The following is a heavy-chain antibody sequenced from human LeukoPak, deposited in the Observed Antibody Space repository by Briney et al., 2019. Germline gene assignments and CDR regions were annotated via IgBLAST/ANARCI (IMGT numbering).Heavy chain of an antibody. V-gene: IGHV3-30*02. CDR2: IRYDGSNK. CDR1: GFTFSSYG. D-gene: IGHD3-10*01. CDR3: AKDRSARGVIPPDY. Sequence: GGSLRLSCAASGFTFSSYGMHWVRQAPGKGLEWVAFIRYDGSNKYYADSVKGRFTISRDNSKNTLYLQMNSLRAEDTAVYYCAKDRSARGVIPPDYWGQGTLVTVSS. J-gene: IGHJ4*02.